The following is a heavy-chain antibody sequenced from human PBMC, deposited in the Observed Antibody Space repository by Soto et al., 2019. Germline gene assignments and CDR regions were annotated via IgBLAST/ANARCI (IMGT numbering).Heavy chain of an antibody. D-gene: IGHD3-16*01. Sequence: QVQLVQSGAEVKKPGASVKVSCKASGYTFNSYYIHWVRQAPGQGLEWMGWINPNSDVTSYAQSCHDGVTMTTDMPITTAYMELTRLRSDDTAVYYCVRVGFNSHYDFDYWGQGTLITVSS. V-gene: IGHV1-2*02. CDR1: GYTFNSYY. CDR3: VRVGFNSHYDFDY. CDR2: INPNSDVT. J-gene: IGHJ4*02.